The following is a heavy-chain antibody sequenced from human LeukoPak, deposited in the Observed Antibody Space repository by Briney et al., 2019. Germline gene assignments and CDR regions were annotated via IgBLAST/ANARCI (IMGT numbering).Heavy chain of an antibody. Sequence: PGESLKISCKGSGYSFTSYWIGWVRQMPGKGLEWMGIIYPGDSDTRYSPSFQGQVTISADKSISTAYLQWSSLKASDTAMYYCARLPGVLRFLEWSHYYYMDVWGKGTTVTVSS. CDR2: IYPGDSDT. D-gene: IGHD3-3*01. V-gene: IGHV5-51*01. CDR3: ARLPGVLRFLEWSHYYYMDV. J-gene: IGHJ6*03. CDR1: GYSFTSYW.